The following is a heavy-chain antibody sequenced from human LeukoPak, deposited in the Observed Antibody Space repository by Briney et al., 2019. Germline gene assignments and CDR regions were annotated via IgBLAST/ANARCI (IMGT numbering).Heavy chain of an antibody. CDR3: ARGPNSGSYNYYFDY. CDR1: GGSISSYY. D-gene: IGHD3-10*01. Sequence: SETLSLTCTASGGSISSYYWSWIRQPPGKGLEWIGYIYYSGSTNYNPSLKSRVTISVDTSKNQFSLKLSSVTAADTAVYYCARGPNSGSYNYYFDYWGQGTLVTVSS. CDR2: IYYSGST. J-gene: IGHJ4*02. V-gene: IGHV4-59*08.